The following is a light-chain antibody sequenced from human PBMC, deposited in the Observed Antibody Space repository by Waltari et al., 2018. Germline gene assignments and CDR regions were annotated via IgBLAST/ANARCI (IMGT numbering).Light chain of an antibody. CDR3: QQYNNWLLWT. J-gene: IGKJ1*01. Sequence: EIVMTQSPATLSVSPGERATLSCRASQSVRSNLAWYQQKPGQAPRLLIYGASTRATGIPARFSGSGSGTEFTLTISSLQSEDFAVYYCQQYNNWLLWTFGQGTKVEIK. CDR1: QSVRSN. CDR2: GAS. V-gene: IGKV3-15*01.